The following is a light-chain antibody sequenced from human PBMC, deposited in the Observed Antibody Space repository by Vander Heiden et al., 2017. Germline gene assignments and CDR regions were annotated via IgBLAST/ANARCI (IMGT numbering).Light chain of an antibody. V-gene: IGKV1-5*01. CDR3: QQYNSYLFT. CDR2: DAS. CDR1: QSISSW. J-gene: IGKJ3*01. Sequence: DIQMTQSPSTLTASVGDRVTITCRAIQSISSWLAWYQQKPGKAPKLLIYDASSFVSRVPSRFRGSGSRTEFTLTIISLQPDHFATYYCQQYNSYLFTFGPGTKVDIK.